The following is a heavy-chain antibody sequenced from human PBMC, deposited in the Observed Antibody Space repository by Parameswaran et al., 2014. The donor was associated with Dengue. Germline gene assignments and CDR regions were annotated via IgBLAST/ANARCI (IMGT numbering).Heavy chain of an antibody. Sequence: WIRQPPGKALEWLALIYWDDDKRYSPSLKSRLTITKDTSKNQVVLTMTNMDPVDTATYYCAHRGYYDSSGYYYFDYWGQGTLVTVSS. CDR3: AHRGYYDSSGYYYFDY. V-gene: IGHV2-5*02. CDR2: IYWDDDK. J-gene: IGHJ4*02. D-gene: IGHD3-22*01.